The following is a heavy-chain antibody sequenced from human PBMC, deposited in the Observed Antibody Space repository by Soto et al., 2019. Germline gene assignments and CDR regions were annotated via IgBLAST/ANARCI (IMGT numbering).Heavy chain of an antibody. CDR3: AKGRDSSTWDGAQLTFYYYGLGV. J-gene: IGHJ6*02. V-gene: IGHV3-30*18. CDR1: GFIFNTFG. Sequence: GGSLRLSCEASGFIFNTFGMHWVRQAPGKGLECVALISYDGSDVYYADSVRGRFTVSRDNSKNTLFLQMRSLRPDDTALYYCAKGRDSSTWDGAQLTFYYYGLGVWGQGTTVTVSS. CDR2: ISYDGSDV. D-gene: IGHD3-22*01.